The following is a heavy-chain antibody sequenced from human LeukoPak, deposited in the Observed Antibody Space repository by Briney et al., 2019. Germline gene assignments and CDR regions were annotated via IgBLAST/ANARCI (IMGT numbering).Heavy chain of an antibody. V-gene: IGHV3-21*06. Sequence: GGSLRLSCAASGFALSNYRMNWVRQAPGKGLEWVSSISPTSSYIYYADSMKGRFTISRDNAKNSLYLQMNSLRAEDTAVYYCATSLATSAFDYWGQGTLVTVSS. J-gene: IGHJ4*02. CDR2: ISPTSSYI. D-gene: IGHD6-6*01. CDR1: GFALSNYR. CDR3: ATSLATSAFDY.